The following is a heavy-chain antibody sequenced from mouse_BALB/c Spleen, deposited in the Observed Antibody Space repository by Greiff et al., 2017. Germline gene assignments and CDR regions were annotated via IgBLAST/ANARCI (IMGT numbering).Heavy chain of an antibody. V-gene: IGHV5-17*02. J-gene: IGHJ4*01. D-gene: IGHD1-1*01. CDR1: GFTFSSFG. CDR3: ARYGGYGGLAMDY. Sequence: EVKLMESGGGLVQPGGSRKLSCAASGFTFSSFGMHWVRQAPEKGLEWVAYISSGSSTIYYADTVKGRFTISRDNPKNTLFLQMTSLRSEDTAMYYCARYGGYGGLAMDYWGQGTSVTVSS. CDR2: ISSGSSTI.